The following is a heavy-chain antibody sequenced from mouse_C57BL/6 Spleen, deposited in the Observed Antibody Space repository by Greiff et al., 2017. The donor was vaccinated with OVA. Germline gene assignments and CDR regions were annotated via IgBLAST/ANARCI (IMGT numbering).Heavy chain of an antibody. D-gene: IGHD1-1*01. J-gene: IGHJ1*03. CDR2: ISSGGSYT. Sequence: EVMLVESGGDLVKPGGSLKLSCAASGFTFSSYGMSWVRQTPDKRLEWVATISSGGSYTYYPDSVKGRFTISRDNAKNTLYLQMSSLKSEDTAMYYCASITTVVATTPNVWGTGTTVTVSS. V-gene: IGHV5-6*01. CDR1: GFTFSSYG. CDR3: ASITTVVATTPNV.